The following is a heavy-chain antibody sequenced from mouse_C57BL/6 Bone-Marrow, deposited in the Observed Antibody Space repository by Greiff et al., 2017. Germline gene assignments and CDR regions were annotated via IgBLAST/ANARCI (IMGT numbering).Heavy chain of an antibody. Sequence: VQLQQPGAELVKPGASVKLSCKASGYTFTSYWMQWVKQRPGQGLEWIGEIDPSDSYTNYNQKFKGKATLTVDTSSSTAYMQLSRLTSEDSAVYYCAREKGFYYGYDGYAMDYWGQGTSVTVSA. J-gene: IGHJ4*01. V-gene: IGHV1-50*01. CDR2: IDPSDSYT. CDR1: GYTFTSYW. D-gene: IGHD2-2*01. CDR3: AREKGFYYGYDGYAMDY.